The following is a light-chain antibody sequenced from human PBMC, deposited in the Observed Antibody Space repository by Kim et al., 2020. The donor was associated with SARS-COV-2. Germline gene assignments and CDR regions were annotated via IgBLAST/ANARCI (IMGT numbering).Light chain of an antibody. Sequence: DIQMTQSPSTLSASVGDRVTITCRASQRISSWLAWYQQKPGEAPGLLIYKASSLESGVPSRFSGSGSGTEFTLTISSLQPDDLTTYYCQQYNSYPWTFGQGTKVDIK. CDR2: KAS. J-gene: IGKJ1*01. V-gene: IGKV1-5*03. CDR1: QRISSW. CDR3: QQYNSYPWT.